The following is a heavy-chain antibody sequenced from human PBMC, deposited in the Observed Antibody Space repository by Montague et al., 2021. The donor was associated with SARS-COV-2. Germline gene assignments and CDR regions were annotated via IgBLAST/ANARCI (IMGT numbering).Heavy chain of an antibody. CDR3: ARGYYDSSGYYNWLDP. CDR2: IGTAGDT. CDR1: GFTFSSYD. D-gene: IGHD3-22*01. Sequence: SLRLSFSASGFTFSSYDMHWVRQATGKGLEWVSAIGTAGDTCYPGSVEGRFTISRENAKNSLYLQMNSLRAGDTAVYYCARGYYDSSGYYNWLDPWGQGTLVTVSS. J-gene: IGHJ5*02. V-gene: IGHV3-13*01.